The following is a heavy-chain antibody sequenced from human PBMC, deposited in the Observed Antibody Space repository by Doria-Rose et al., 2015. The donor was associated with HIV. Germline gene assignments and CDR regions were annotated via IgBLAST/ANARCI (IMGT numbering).Heavy chain of an antibody. CDR2: INVDNGNT. J-gene: IGHJ4*02. CDR1: GYTFTRYA. Sequence: QVQLVQSGAEVKKPGASVRVSCKASGYTFTRYAMHWVRQAPGQRPEWMGWINVDNGNTEYSRKFQGRLTITRDTFASTAYMELSSLTSDDTAVYYCAKDRVRVVQAATTLDFWGQGTLVTVSS. V-gene: IGHV1-3*01. D-gene: IGHD2-2*01. CDR3: AKDRVRVVQAATTLDF.